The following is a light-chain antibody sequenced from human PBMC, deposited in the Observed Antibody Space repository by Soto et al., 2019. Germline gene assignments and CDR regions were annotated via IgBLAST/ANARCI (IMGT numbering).Light chain of an antibody. CDR1: QDISNY. J-gene: IGKJ5*01. Sequence: NRICQSPSFVSASLRDRVTITCQASQDISNYLNWYQQKPGKAPKLLIYAASSLQSGVPSRFSGSGSGTDFTLTISSLQPEDFATYYCQQSYITLITFGQGTRLEVK. V-gene: IGKV1-39*01. CDR2: AAS. CDR3: QQSYITLIT.